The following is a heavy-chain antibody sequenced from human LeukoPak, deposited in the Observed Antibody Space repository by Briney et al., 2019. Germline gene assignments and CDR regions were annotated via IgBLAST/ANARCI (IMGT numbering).Heavy chain of an antibody. CDR2: IYHSGRT. CDR1: GYSISSGYY. Sequence: SETLSLTCTVSGYSISSGYYWGWIRQPPGKGLEWIGSIYHSGRTFYNPSLKSRVTISVDTSKNQFSLKLTSVTAADTAVYYCARERGEARPGGFWDYYYYMDVWGKGTTVTVSS. D-gene: IGHD6-6*01. V-gene: IGHV4-38-2*02. J-gene: IGHJ6*03. CDR3: ARERGEARPGGFWDYYYYMDV.